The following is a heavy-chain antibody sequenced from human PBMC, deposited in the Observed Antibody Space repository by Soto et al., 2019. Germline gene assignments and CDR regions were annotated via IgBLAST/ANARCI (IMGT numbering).Heavy chain of an antibody. Sequence: EVQLVESGGGLVQPGGSLRLSCAASGFTFSSYWMSWVRQAPGKGLEWVANIKQDGSEKYYVDSVKGRFTISRDNAKNSLYLQMNSLRAEDTAVYYCARDPLYDFWRVSDYWGHVTLVTVFS. J-gene: IGHJ4*01. D-gene: IGHD3-3*01. CDR3: ARDPLYDFWRVSDY. CDR1: GFTFSSYW. V-gene: IGHV3-7*01. CDR2: IKQDGSEK.